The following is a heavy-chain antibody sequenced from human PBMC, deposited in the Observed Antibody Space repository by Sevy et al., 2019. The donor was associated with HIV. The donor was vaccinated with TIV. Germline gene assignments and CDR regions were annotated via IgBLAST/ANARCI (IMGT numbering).Heavy chain of an antibody. CDR2: IYSGGST. J-gene: IGHJ3*02. Sequence: GGSLRLSCAASGFTVSSNYMSWVRQAPGKGLEWVSVIYSGGSTYYADSVKGRFTISRDNSKNTLYLQMNSLRAEDTAVYYCARFGEGTAIQGAFDIWGQRTMVTVSS. D-gene: IGHD3-10*01. CDR1: GFTVSSNY. CDR3: ARFGEGTAIQGAFDI. V-gene: IGHV3-53*01.